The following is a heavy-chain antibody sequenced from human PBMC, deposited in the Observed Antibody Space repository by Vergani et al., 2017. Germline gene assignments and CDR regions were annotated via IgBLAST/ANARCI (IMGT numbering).Heavy chain of an antibody. J-gene: IGHJ4*02. CDR1: GFIFSDHY. D-gene: IGHD2-8*01. CDR3: ARQSRDVFCTNGVCPLGY. Sequence: VQLVESGGGLVQPGGSLRLSCAASGFIFSDHYMDWVRQAPGKGLEWVSTLSASDRRTHYADSVKGRFTISRDNSKNTLFLHMNSLRPEDTAVYYCARQSRDVFCTNGVCPLGYWGQGALVTVSS. CDR2: SASDRRT. V-gene: IGHV3-11*06.